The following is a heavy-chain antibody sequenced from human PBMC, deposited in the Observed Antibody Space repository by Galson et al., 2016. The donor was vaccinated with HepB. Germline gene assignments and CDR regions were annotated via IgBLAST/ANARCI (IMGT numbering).Heavy chain of an antibody. Sequence: QSGAEVKKPGESLRISCRGSGYNFPTYWIGWVRQMPGKGLEWMGIIYPGDSDTRYSPSFQGQVTISADKSISTAYLQWSSLKASDTAMYYCARASGIKDSFDIWGQGTMVTVSS. D-gene: IGHD1-14*01. V-gene: IGHV5-51*01. CDR2: IYPGDSDT. CDR1: GYNFPTYW. J-gene: IGHJ3*02. CDR3: ARASGIKDSFDI.